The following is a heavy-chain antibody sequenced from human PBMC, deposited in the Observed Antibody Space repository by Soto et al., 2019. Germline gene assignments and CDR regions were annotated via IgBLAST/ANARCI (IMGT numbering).Heavy chain of an antibody. CDR3: AKREGNTYGLFH. J-gene: IGHJ4*02. Sequence: EVQLVESGGGLVQPGGSLRLSCAASGFSFSSYWIHWVRQAPGKGLVWVSLIKTDGSSTDYAESVKGRFTISRDNAKNTLYLQMNSLSAEDTAVYYCAKREGNTYGLFHWGQGTLVTVSS. CDR2: IKTDGSST. V-gene: IGHV3-74*01. D-gene: IGHD5-18*01. CDR1: GFSFSSYW.